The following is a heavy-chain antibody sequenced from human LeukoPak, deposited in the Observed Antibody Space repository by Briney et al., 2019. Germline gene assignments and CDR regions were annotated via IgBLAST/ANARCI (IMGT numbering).Heavy chain of an antibody. CDR2: IWYDGSNK. CDR3: AKDSDYGSGKGTFDY. Sequence: PGGSLRLSCAASGFTFSSYGMHWVRQAPGKGLEWVAVIWYDGSNKYYADSVKGRFTISRDNSNNTLYLQMNSLRAEDTAVYYCAKDSDYGSGKGTFDYWGQGTLVTVSS. CDR1: GFTFSSYG. V-gene: IGHV3-33*06. D-gene: IGHD3-10*01. J-gene: IGHJ4*02.